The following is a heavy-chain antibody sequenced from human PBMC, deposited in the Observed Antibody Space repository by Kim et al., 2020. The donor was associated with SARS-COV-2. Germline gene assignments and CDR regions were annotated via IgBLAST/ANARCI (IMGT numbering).Heavy chain of an antibody. V-gene: IGHV3-23*01. CDR2: ISGSGGST. J-gene: IGHJ4*02. CDR3: AKVLRGSGWALSDY. CDR1: GFTFSSYA. Sequence: GGSLRLSCAASGFTFSSYAMSWVRQAPGKGLEWVSAISGSGGSTYYADSVKGRFTISRDNPKNTLYLQMNSLRAEDPAVYYCAKVLRGSGWALSDYWGQGTLVTVSS. D-gene: IGHD6-19*01.